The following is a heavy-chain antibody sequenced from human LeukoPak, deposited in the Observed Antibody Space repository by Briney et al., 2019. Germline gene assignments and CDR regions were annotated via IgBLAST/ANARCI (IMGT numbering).Heavy chain of an antibody. CDR3: AREYCSGTSCYGYFDY. V-gene: IGHV3-7*01. Sequence: GGSLRLSCAASGFSLSGYWMTWVRQAPGKGLEWVANIKDDGSRKHDVDSARGRFTISRDTAKNSLSLQMNSLRAEDTAVYYCAREYCSGTSCYGYFDYWGQGTLVTVSS. D-gene: IGHD2-2*01. CDR2: IKDDGSRK. J-gene: IGHJ4*02. CDR1: GFSLSGYW.